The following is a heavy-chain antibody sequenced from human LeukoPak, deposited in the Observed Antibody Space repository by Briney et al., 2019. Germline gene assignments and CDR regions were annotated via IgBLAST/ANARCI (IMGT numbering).Heavy chain of an antibody. CDR2: IYPGDSET. CDR3: ARFPSIAVRSLGP. J-gene: IGHJ5*02. CDR1: EYTFTSYW. Sequence: GESLKISCEGSEYTFTSYWIGWVRQMPGKGLEWMGIIYPGDSETRYSPSFQGQVTISVDKSISTAYLQWSSLKASDTAKYYCARFPSIAVRSLGPWGQGTLVTVSA. V-gene: IGHV5-51*01. D-gene: IGHD6-6*01.